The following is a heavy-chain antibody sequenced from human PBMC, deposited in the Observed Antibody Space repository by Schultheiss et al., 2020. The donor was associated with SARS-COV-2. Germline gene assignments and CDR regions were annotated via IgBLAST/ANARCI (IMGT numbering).Heavy chain of an antibody. CDR1: GYSFSSGHY. D-gene: IGHD5-18*01. CDR2: FYHSGST. Sequence: SETLSLTCAVSGYSFSSGHYWGWIRQPPGKGLEWIGSFYHSGSTYYNPSLKSRVTTSVDTSKNQFSLKLTSVTAADTAIYYCARGDYTYGRFDYWGQGTLVTVSS. CDR3: ARGDYTYGRFDY. V-gene: IGHV4-38-2*01. J-gene: IGHJ4*02.